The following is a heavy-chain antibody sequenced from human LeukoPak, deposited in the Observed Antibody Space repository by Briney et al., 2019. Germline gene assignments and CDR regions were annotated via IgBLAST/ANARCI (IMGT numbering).Heavy chain of an antibody. Sequence: GGSLRLSCAASGFIFSDHYMDWVRQAPGMGLEWVARSRNKANRYTTVYAASVQGRFTISRDESKNSLFLQMNSLITEDTAVYFCARGFHSFDIWGQGTMVTVSS. V-gene: IGHV3-72*01. CDR1: GFIFSDHY. CDR3: ARGFHSFDI. J-gene: IGHJ3*02. CDR2: SRNKANRYTT.